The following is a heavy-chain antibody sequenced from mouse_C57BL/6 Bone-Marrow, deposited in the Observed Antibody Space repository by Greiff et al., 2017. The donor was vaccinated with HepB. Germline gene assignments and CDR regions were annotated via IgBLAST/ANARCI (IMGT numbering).Heavy chain of an antibody. CDR3: ARRGRLLRYYYAMDY. CDR1: GFSLTSYG. J-gene: IGHJ4*01. V-gene: IGHV2-6*03. Sequence: VQLQQSGPGLVAPSQSLSITCTVSGFSLTSYGVHWVRQPPGKGLEWLVVIWSDGSTTYNSALKSRLSISKDNSKTQVFLKMNRLQTDDTAMYYCARRGRLLRYYYAMDYWGQGTSVTVSS. CDR2: IWSDGST. D-gene: IGHD2-3*01.